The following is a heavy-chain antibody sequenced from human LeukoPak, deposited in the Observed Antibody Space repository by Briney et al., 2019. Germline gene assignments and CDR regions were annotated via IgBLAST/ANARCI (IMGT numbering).Heavy chain of an antibody. V-gene: IGHV3-43*02. Sequence: GGSLRLSCAASGFTFDDYAMHWVRQAPGKGLEWVSLISGDGGSTYYADSVKGRFTISRDNSKNSLYLQMNSLRTEDTASYYCAKDQGSSGYYYVSWFDPWGQGTLVTVSS. J-gene: IGHJ5*02. CDR1: GFTFDDYA. CDR3: AKDQGSSGYYYVSWFDP. D-gene: IGHD3-22*01. CDR2: ISGDGGST.